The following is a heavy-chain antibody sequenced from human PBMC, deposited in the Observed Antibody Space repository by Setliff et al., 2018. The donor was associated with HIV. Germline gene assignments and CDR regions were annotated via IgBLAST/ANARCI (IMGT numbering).Heavy chain of an antibody. D-gene: IGHD2-15*01. Sequence: PGGSLRLSCATSGFTFSDYWMTWFRQAPGKGLEWVANINQDGSAKYYADPVKGRFTISRDNTKNSLYLQMNSLRAEDTAVYYCARDSGWSAFDIWGQGTMVT. CDR1: GFTFSDYW. J-gene: IGHJ3*02. CDR2: INQDGSAK. CDR3: ARDSGWSAFDI. V-gene: IGHV3-7*03.